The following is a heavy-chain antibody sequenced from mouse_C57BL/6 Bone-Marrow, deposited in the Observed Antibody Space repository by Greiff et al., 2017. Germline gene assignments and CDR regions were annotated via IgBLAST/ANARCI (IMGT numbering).Heavy chain of an antibody. J-gene: IGHJ2*01. CDR1: GYTFTSYW. Sequence: VQLQQPGAELVKPGASVKLSCKASGYTFTSYWMHWVKQRPGQGLEWIGMIHPNSGSTNYNEKFKSKATLTVDKSSSTAYMQLSSLTSEDSAVYYCARPVYYGSHFDYWGQGTTLTVSS. V-gene: IGHV1-64*01. CDR2: IHPNSGST. D-gene: IGHD1-1*01. CDR3: ARPVYYGSHFDY.